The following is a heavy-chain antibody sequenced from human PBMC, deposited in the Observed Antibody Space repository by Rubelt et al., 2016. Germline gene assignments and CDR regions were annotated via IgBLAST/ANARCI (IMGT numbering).Heavy chain of an antibody. D-gene: IGHD5-18*01. J-gene: IGHJ3*02. CDR2: IDGSNGKT. CDR1: GYTFIKNA. CDR3: AREGDNYGFDAFDI. V-gene: IGHV1-3*01. Sequence: QVHLVQSGAEVKKPGASVKVSCKASGYTFIKNAMHWVRQAPGQRLEWMGWIDGSNGKTKYSQKFQGRVTITRDSSASTAYMELSSLRSEDTAAYYCAREGDNYGFDAFDIWGQGTMVTVSS.